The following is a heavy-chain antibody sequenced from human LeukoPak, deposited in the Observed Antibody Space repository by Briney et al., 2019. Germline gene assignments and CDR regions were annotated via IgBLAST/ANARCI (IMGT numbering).Heavy chain of an antibody. CDR1: GFTFSSYA. CDR2: ISGSGGST. CDR3: AKTPSHYYDSSDPPNDAFDI. D-gene: IGHD3-22*01. V-gene: IGHV3-23*01. Sequence: PGASLRLSCAASGFTFSSYAMSWVRQAPGKGLEWVSAISGSGGSTYYADSVKGRFTISRDNSKNTLYLQMNSLRAEDTAVYYCAKTPSHYYDSSDPPNDAFDIWDQGTMVTVSS. J-gene: IGHJ3*02.